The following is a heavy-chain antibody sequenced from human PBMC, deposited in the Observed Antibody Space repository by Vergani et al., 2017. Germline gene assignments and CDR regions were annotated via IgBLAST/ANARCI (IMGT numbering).Heavy chain of an antibody. CDR2: ISSSSSYI. J-gene: IGHJ4*02. Sequence: EVQLVESGGGLVKPGGSLRLSCAASGFTFSSYSMNWVRQAPGKGLEWVSSISSSSSYIYYADSVKGLFTISRDNAKNSLYLQMNSLRAEDTAVYYCARSVDTAMVPPLWGQGTLVTVSS. V-gene: IGHV3-21*01. D-gene: IGHD5-18*01. CDR3: ARSVDTAMVPPL. CDR1: GFTFSSYS.